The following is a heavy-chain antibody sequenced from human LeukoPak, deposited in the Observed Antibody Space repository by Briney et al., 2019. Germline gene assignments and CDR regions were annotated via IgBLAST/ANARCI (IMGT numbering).Heavy chain of an antibody. CDR3: ARGPPVVTRLYFFDY. V-gene: IGHV3-48*03. J-gene: IGHJ4*02. CDR2: ISSSGSTI. D-gene: IGHD4-23*01. Sequence: QAGGSLRLSCAASGFTFSSYEMNWVRQAPGKGLEWVSYISSSGSTIYYADSVKGRFTISRDNAKNSLYLQMNSLRAEDTAVYFCARGPPVVTRLYFFDYWGQGTLITVSS. CDR1: GFTFSSYE.